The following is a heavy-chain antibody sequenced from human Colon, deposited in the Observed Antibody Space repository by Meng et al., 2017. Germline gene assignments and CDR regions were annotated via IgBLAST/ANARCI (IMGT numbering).Heavy chain of an antibody. J-gene: IGHJ6*02. CDR2: ISSSSTYI. V-gene: IGHV3-21*01. CDR3: ARDSSAGRDYYYGMDV. CDR1: GITFSTYS. Sequence: GESLKISCAASGITFSTYSMHWVRQAPGKGLEWVASISSSSTYIYYEDSVKGRFIISRDNAKKSLYLQLGSLRAEDTAVYYCARDSSAGRDYYYGMDVWGQGTTVTVSS. D-gene: IGHD6-6*01.